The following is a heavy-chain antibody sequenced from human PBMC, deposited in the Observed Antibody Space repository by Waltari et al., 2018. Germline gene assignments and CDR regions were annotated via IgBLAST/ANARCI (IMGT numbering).Heavy chain of an antibody. CDR2: ISGNSGAT. J-gene: IGHJ1*01. CDR1: GGSFRGYY. V-gene: IGHV4-59*12. CDR3: SRDPAGDGYFEF. D-gene: IGHD3-16*01. Sequence: QVQLQESGPGLVKPSETLSLTCAMSGGSFRGYYWAWIRQPPGKGLEWIGYISGNSGATDYNPSLTSRVTISRDTSKNQFSLKLRSVTAADTAVYFCSRDPAGDGYFEFWGQGALVTVSS.